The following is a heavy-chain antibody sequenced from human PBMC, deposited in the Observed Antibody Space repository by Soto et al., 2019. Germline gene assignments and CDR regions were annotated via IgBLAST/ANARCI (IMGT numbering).Heavy chain of an antibody. CDR2: IYATGTT. CDR1: GASISGFY. V-gene: IGHV4-4*07. J-gene: IGHJ4*02. D-gene: IGHD5-12*01. CDR3: ARISRDGYNSFDY. Sequence: SETLSLTCTVSGASISGFYWSWIRKSAGKGLEWIGRIYATGTTDYNPSLKSRVMMSVDTSKKQFSLKLRSVTAADTAVYYCARISRDGYNSFDYWGQGTLVTVSS.